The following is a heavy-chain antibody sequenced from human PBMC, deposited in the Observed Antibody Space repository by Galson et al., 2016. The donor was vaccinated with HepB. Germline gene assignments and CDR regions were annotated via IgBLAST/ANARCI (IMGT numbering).Heavy chain of an antibody. D-gene: IGHD3-22*01. CDR1: GGTIINYA. CDR3: AKAIYSYDTSGNVAFDI. J-gene: IGHJ3*02. Sequence: SVKVSCKASGGTIINYAISWVRQAPGQGLEWMGGFIPLFRTANYAHKFQGRVTITADGSTSIAYMELSSLRSEDTAVYYCAKAIYSYDTSGNVAFDIWGQGTVVTVSS. V-gene: IGHV1-69*13. CDR2: FIPLFRTA.